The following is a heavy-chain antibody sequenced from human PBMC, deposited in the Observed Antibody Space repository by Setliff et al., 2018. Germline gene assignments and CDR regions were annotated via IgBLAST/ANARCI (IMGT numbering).Heavy chain of an antibody. Sequence: GGSLRLSCAASGFTFSSYSMNWVRQAPGKGLEWVSYISSSSSTIYYADSVKGRFTISRDNAENSLYLQMNSLRAEDTAVYYCARVTIAVAGYFDFWGQGTLVTVS. CDR2: ISSSSSTI. CDR3: ARVTIAVAGYFDF. J-gene: IGHJ4*02. D-gene: IGHD6-19*01. V-gene: IGHV3-48*01. CDR1: GFTFSSYS.